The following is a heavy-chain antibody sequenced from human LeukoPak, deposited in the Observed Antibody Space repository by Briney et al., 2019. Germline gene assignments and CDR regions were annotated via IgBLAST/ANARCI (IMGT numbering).Heavy chain of an antibody. V-gene: IGHV3-30*03. CDR1: GFTFGSYG. Sequence: GGCLRLSCVPSGFTFGSYGMHGVLQAPGKGLERVAVISYDGSNKYYADSVKGRFTISRDNSKNTLYLQMNSLRAEDTAVYYCARDSDILTGYYPYYYYGMDVWGQGTTVTVSS. CDR2: ISYDGSNK. D-gene: IGHD3-9*01. J-gene: IGHJ6*02. CDR3: ARDSDILTGYYPYYYYGMDV.